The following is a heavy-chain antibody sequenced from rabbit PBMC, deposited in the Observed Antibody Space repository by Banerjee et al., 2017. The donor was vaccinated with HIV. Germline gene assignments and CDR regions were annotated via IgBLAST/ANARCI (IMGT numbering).Heavy chain of an antibody. D-gene: IGHD4-1*01. V-gene: IGHV1S40*01. CDR2: IYAGSGST. J-gene: IGHJ4*01. Sequence: QSLEESGGDLVKPGASLTLTCTASGFSFSSSYYMCWVRQAPGKGLEWIGCIYAGSGSTCYASWAKGRFTISKTSSTTVTLQMTSLTAADTATYFCARRDSSDWRFNFWGQGTLVTVS. CDR1: GFSFSSSYY. CDR3: ARRDSSDWRFNF.